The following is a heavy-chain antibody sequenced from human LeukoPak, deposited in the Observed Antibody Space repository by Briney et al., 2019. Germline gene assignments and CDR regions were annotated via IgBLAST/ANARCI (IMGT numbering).Heavy chain of an antibody. CDR2: IHHSGST. CDR3: ARYNSGYYFDY. CDR1: GGSISGYY. J-gene: IGHJ4*02. D-gene: IGHD3-10*01. V-gene: IGHV4-59*01. Sequence: PSETLSLTCIVSGGSISGYYWSWIRQPPGKGLEWIGYIHHSGSTNYNPSLKSRVTMSVDTSKSQFSLELSSVTAADTAVYYCARYNSGYYFDYWGLGTLVTVSS.